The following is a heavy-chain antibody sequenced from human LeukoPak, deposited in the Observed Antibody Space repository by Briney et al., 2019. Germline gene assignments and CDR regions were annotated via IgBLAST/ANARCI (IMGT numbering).Heavy chain of an antibody. D-gene: IGHD5-24*01. CDR1: GYTFTTYP. CDR3: AIRRDGYNYRDY. CDR2: IIPIFGTA. J-gene: IGHJ4*02. Sequence: ASVKVSCKAAGYTFTTYPITWVRQAPGQGLEWMGGIIPIFGTANYAQKFQGRVTITTDESTSTAYMELSSLRSEDTAVYYCAIRRDGYNYRDYWGQGTLVTVSS. V-gene: IGHV1-69*05.